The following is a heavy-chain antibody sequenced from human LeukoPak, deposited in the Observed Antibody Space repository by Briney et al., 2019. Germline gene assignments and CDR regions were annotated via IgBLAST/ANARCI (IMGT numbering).Heavy chain of an antibody. CDR1: GGSIRSSSYY. V-gene: IGHV4-39*07. Sequence: PSETLSLTCTVAGGSIRSSSYYWGGIRQPPGKGLEWIGSIYYSGSTYYNPSLKSRVTISVDTSKNQFSLKLSSVTAADTAVNYCARVDAELSHAFDIWGQGTMVTVSS. CDR2: IYYSGST. D-gene: IGHD1-26*01. CDR3: ARVDAELSHAFDI. J-gene: IGHJ3*02.